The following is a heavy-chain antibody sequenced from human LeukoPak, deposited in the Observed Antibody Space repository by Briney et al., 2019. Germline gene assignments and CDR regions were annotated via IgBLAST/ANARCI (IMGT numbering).Heavy chain of an antibody. CDR3: ARGRDSSGWYFDY. D-gene: IGHD6-19*01. Sequence: SETLSLTCAVYGGSFSGYYWSWIRQPPGKGLEWIGEINHSGSTNYNPSLKSRVTISVDTSKNQFSLKLSSVTAADTAVYYCARGRDSSGWYFDYWGQGTLVTVSS. CDR2: INHSGST. CDR1: GGSFSGYY. J-gene: IGHJ4*02. V-gene: IGHV4-34*01.